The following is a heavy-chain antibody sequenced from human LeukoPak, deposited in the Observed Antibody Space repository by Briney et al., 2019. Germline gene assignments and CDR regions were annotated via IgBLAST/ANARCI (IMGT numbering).Heavy chain of an antibody. CDR2: IGCDGDAP. CDR1: GFTFHDFA. J-gene: IGHJ4*02. V-gene: IGHV3-43D*03. Sequence: GSLGLFCAASGFTFHDFAMNWVRPPPGKGLEWGFLIGCDGDAPYYADSVKGRFTISRDKSKDFLYLQMNSLRPEDNAFYYCAKGGDAYNYEVSHFDYWVQGTLVTVSS. D-gene: IGHD5-24*01. CDR3: AKGGDAYNYEVSHFDY.